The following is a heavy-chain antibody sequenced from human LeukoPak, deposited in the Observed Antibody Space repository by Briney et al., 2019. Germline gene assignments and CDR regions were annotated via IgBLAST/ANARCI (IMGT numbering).Heavy chain of an antibody. CDR3: TRELAD. D-gene: IGHD6-25*01. V-gene: IGHV3-53*01. CDR1: GFTVNNNY. Sequence: GGSLRLSCATSGFTVNNNYMSSVRQAPGKGLEWGSVIFVAGAGIPSYQDSVRGRFTTSRDNPRTTVYLQLNSLKAEETVCFYRTRELADGGQGTLVTAYS. CDR2: IFVAGAGIP. J-gene: IGHJ4*02.